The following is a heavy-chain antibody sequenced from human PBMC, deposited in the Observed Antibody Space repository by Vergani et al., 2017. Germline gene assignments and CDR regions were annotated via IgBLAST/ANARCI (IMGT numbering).Heavy chain of an antibody. CDR3: ARIVGAFSVY. D-gene: IGHD1-26*01. CDR2: IDPSDSYT. CDR1: GYSFTSYW. J-gene: IGHJ4*02. V-gene: IGHV5-10-1*01. Sequence: EVQLVQSGAEVKKPGESLRISCKGFGYSFTSYWISWVREMPGKGLEWMGRIDPSDSYTNYSPSFQGHVTISADKSISTSYLQWSSLKASDTALYYCARIVGAFSVYWGQGTLVTVSS.